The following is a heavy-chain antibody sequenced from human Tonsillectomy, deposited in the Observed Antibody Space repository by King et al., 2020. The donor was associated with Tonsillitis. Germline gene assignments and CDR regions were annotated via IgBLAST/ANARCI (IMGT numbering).Heavy chain of an antibody. CDR1: GFTFSNFG. CDR3: ARVGSTDGMDV. D-gene: IGHD2-2*01. V-gene: IGHV3-21*01. CDR2: ISSSSSYI. J-gene: IGHJ6*02. Sequence: VQLVESGGGLVKPGGSLRLSCAASGFTFSNFGMNWVRQAPGKGLEWVSFISSSSSYIHYADSVKGRFTISRDNAKNSLYLQMNSLRAEDTAVYYCARVGSTDGMDVWGQGPTVTVSS.